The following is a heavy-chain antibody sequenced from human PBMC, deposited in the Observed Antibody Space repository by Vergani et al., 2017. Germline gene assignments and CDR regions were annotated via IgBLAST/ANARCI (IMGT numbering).Heavy chain of an antibody. J-gene: IGHJ4*02. Sequence: QVQLVQSGAEVKKPGSSVKVSCKASGGTFSSYAISWVRQAPGQGLEWMGGISPMFGTAKYAQKFQGRVTITADEFTSTAYMEMSSLRSEDTAVYYCARDSEGCSSTSFYQSFDYWGQGTLVTVSS. V-gene: IGHV1-69*12. CDR1: GGTFSSYA. D-gene: IGHD2-2*01. CDR3: ARDSEGCSSTSFYQSFDY. CDR2: ISPMFGTA.